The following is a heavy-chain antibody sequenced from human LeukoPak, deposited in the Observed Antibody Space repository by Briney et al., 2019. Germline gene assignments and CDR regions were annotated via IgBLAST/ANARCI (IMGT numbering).Heavy chain of an antibody. CDR3: SMWLRESNLSL. V-gene: IGHV3-48*03. J-gene: IGHJ3*01. CDR2: IIVSGGPI. D-gene: IGHD5-12*01. CDR1: GYSFNNYE. Sequence: GGSLRVSCAAPGYSFNNYEVNWLRPTPGRGVEWISHIIVSGGPIYYSDSVKGGFVVSRDPAKNSLYLQMNTLRNEDMATYYCSMWLRESNLSLWGERTVVTVSS.